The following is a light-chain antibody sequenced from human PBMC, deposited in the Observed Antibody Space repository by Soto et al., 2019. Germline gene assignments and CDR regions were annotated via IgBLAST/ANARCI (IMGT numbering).Light chain of an antibody. CDR1: QSIRYW. J-gene: IGKJ5*01. V-gene: IGKV1-5*01. CDR2: GAS. CDR3: QQYNNWLRT. Sequence: DIPMTQSPSTLSASVGDRAPITCRASQSIRYWLAWYQQKPGRAPKLLIYGASTRATGVPARFSGSGSGTEFTLTISSLQSEDFAVYYCQQYNNWLRTFGQGTRLEIK.